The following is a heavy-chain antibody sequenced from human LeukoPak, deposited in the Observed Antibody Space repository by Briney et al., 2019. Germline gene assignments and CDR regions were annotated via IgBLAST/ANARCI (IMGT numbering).Heavy chain of an antibody. CDR2: ISWNSGSI. J-gene: IGHJ4*02. D-gene: IGHD2-2*01. CDR3: AKVVVVPAATTKTYYFDF. CDR1: GFTFDDYA. V-gene: IGHV3-9*01. Sequence: PGGSLRLSCAASGFTFDDYAMHWVRQAPGKGLEWVSGISWNSGSIGYADSVKGRFTIFRDNSKNTLYLQMNSLRAEDTAVYYCAKVVVVPAATTKTYYFDFWGQGTLVTVSS.